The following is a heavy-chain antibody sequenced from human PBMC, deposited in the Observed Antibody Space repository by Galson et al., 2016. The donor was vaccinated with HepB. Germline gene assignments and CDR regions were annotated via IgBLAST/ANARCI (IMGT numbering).Heavy chain of an antibody. D-gene: IGHD2-15*01. V-gene: IGHV3-30*18. CDR3: AKDYCSDTCHLGRWNV. CDR2: VSYGGSKN. J-gene: IGHJ6*02. Sequence: SLRLSCAASGFSFSNYGMHWVRQAPGKGLEWVAGVSYGGSKNYYVDSVKGRFTISRDSSKSTLYLQMNSLRPEDTAIYYCAKDYCSDTCHLGRWNVWGQGTPVTVSS. CDR1: GFSFSNYG.